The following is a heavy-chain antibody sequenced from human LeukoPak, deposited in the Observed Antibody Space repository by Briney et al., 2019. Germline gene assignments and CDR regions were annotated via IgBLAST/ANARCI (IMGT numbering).Heavy chain of an antibody. D-gene: IGHD2-15*01. CDR1: GYSISSGYY. V-gene: IGHV4-38-2*02. CDR2: IHHSGST. J-gene: IGHJ5*02. CDR3: ARDHFPSIRFGRVGWFDP. Sequence: SETLSLTCTVSGYSISSGYYWGWIRQPPGKGLEWIGSIHHSGSTYYNPSLKSRVTISVDTSKNQFSLKLSSVTAADTAVYYCARDHFPSIRFGRVGWFDPWGQGTLVTVSS.